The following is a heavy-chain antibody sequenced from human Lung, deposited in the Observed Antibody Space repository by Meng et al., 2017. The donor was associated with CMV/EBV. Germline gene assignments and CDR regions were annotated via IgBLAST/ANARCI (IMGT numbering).Heavy chain of an antibody. CDR3: ARGNGWRFDY. V-gene: IGHV7-4-1*01. Sequence: QVQLVQSGSELKKPVDSVKVSCQAAEYTFTSSSMNWVRHAPGQGLEWMGWININTGNPTYAQGFTGRFVFSLDTSVSTAYLQIDSLKADDTAVYYCARGNGWRFDYWGQGTLVTVSS. CDR1: EYTFTSSS. J-gene: IGHJ4*02. D-gene: IGHD6-19*01. CDR2: ININTGNP.